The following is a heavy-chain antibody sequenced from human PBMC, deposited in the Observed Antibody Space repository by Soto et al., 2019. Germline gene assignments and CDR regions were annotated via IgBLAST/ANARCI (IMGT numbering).Heavy chain of an antibody. Sequence: PSQTLSLTCAISGDSVSSNSAAWNWIRQSPSRGLEWLGRTYYRSKWYNDYAVSVKSRITINPDTSKNQFSLQLNSVTPEDTAVYYCARDRVIVATIQASYVYMDVWGKGTTVTVSS. CDR2: TYYRSKWYN. V-gene: IGHV6-1*01. CDR1: GDSVSSNSAA. J-gene: IGHJ6*03. CDR3: ARDRVIVATIQASYVYMDV. D-gene: IGHD5-12*01.